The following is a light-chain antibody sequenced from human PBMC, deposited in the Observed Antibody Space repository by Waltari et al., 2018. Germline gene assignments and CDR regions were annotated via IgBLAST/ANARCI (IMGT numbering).Light chain of an antibody. Sequence: EIVVTQSPGTLSLSQGERATLSCRASQSVSSSYLAWYQQKPGQAPRLLIYGASSRATGIPDRFSGSGSGTDFTLTISRLEPEDFAVYYCQQYGSSRFGGGTKVEIK. V-gene: IGKV3-20*01. J-gene: IGKJ4*01. CDR1: QSVSSSY. CDR3: QQYGSSR. CDR2: GAS.